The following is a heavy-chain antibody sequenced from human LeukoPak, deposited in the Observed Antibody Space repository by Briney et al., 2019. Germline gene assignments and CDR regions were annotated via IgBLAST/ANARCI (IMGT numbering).Heavy chain of an antibody. V-gene: IGHV3-11*04. J-gene: IGHJ5*02. D-gene: IGHD3-3*01. CDR1: GFTFSDYY. CDR3: ARVTYYDFWSGYRFDP. Sequence: GGSLRLSCAASGFTFSDYYMSWIRQAPGKGLEWVSYISSSGSTIYYADSVKGRFTISRDNAKNSLYLQMNSLRAEDTAVYSCARVTYYDFWSGYRFDPWGQGTLVTVSS. CDR2: ISSSGSTI.